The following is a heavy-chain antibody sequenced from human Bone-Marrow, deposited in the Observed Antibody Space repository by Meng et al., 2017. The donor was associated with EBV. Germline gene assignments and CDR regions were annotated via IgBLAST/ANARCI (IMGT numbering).Heavy chain of an antibody. CDR2: IYHSGTT. Sequence: QLLRQESASGLASPSQTLSLNAAVSGGSISSYTWSRTRQPPGKGLEWIGYIYHSGTTYDKSSLKSRVTRSVDTSTNQFSLKLSSVTAADTAVYYSARQDDYSVLYDWGQGTLVTVSS. D-gene: IGHD4-11*01. J-gene: IGHJ4*02. V-gene: IGHV4-30-2*01. CDR3: ARQDDYSVLYD. CDR1: GGSISSYT.